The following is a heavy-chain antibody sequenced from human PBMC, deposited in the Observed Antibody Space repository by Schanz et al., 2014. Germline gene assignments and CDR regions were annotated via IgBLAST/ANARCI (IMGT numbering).Heavy chain of an antibody. CDR3: ARDRDQWDGNYLDY. J-gene: IGHJ4*02. CDR1: GYTFTRSG. CDR2: IGGSDGNT. Sequence: QVQLVQSGGEVKTPGASVKVSCKASGYTFTRSGISWVRQAPGQGLEWMGWIGGSDGNTKFAQKFQGSVTMTTDTSTSTVYMELRSLTSDDSAVYYCARDRDQWDGNYLDYWGQGTLVTVSS. D-gene: IGHD1-26*01. V-gene: IGHV1-18*01.